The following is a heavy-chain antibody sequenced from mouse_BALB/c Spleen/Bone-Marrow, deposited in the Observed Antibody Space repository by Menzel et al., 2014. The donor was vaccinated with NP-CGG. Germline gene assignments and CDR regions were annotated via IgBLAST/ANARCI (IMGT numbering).Heavy chain of an antibody. CDR2: IYPGDGDT. J-gene: IGHJ3*01. Sequence: LQESGAELVRPGSSVKISCKASGYAFSSYWMNWVKQRPGQGLEWIGQIYPGDGDTNYNGKFKGKATLTADKSSSTAYMQLSSLTSEDSAVYFRAREGYDYDWFAYWGQGTLVTVSA. CDR1: GYAFSSYW. CDR3: AREGYDYDWFAY. D-gene: IGHD2-4*01. V-gene: IGHV1-80*01.